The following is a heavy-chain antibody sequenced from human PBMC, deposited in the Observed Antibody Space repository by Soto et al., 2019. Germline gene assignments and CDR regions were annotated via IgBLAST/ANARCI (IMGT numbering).Heavy chain of an antibody. V-gene: IGHV1-18*04. CDR3: ARDERETCLDSRCYYFVY. Sequence: QVQLVQSGSEVKEPGASVKVSCKTSGYTFSRYGISWVRQAPGQGLEWMAWTSANNDDANYAAKLQGSLTLTTGVSTGTAYMELRSLRSDDTDIYFCARDERETCLDSRCYYFVYWGQGTPVTVSS. D-gene: IGHD2-2*01. J-gene: IGHJ4*02. CDR2: TSANNDDA. CDR1: GYTFSRYG.